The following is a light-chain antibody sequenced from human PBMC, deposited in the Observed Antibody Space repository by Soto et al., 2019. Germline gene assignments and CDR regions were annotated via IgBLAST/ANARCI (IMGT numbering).Light chain of an antibody. J-gene: IGKJ1*01. CDR2: KAS. V-gene: IGKV1-5*03. Sequence: DIQMTQSPSTLSASVGDRVTITCRASQSISSWLAWYQQKPGKAPKLLIYKASSLESGVPSRFSGSGFGAVFTLTFSSLQPEDVATYYCKKYNSAPRTFGQGTKVDIK. CDR3: KKYNSAPRT. CDR1: QSISSW.